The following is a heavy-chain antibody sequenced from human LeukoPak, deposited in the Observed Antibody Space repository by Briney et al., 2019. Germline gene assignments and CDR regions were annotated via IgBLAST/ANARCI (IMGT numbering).Heavy chain of an antibody. CDR1: GFTFSSYA. CDR3: AKDSAFDSSGYYYRGSNFDY. V-gene: IGHV3-23*01. Sequence: GALRLSCAASGFTFSSYAMSWVRPAPGKGLEWVSTISGSGGSTYYAGSVKGRFTISRDNSKNTLYLQMNSLRAEDTAVYHCAKDSAFDSSGYYYRGSNFDYSGQGTLVPVSS. CDR2: ISGSGGST. J-gene: IGHJ4*02. D-gene: IGHD3-22*01.